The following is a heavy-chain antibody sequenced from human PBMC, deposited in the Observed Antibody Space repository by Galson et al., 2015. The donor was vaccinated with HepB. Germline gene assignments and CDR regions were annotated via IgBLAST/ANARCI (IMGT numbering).Heavy chain of an antibody. CDR2: IIDSGKT. V-gene: IGHV4-34*01. Sequence: ETLSLTCAVYGGSFSGYYWNWIRQPPGKGLEWIGEIIDSGKTKYNASFKSRVIISVDTSKNQFSLRLNSVTAADTAVYFCVRGGGHCASASCHPFDYWGQGTLVTVSP. CDR1: GGSFSGYY. CDR3: VRGGGHCASASCHPFDY. D-gene: IGHD2-2*01. J-gene: IGHJ4*02.